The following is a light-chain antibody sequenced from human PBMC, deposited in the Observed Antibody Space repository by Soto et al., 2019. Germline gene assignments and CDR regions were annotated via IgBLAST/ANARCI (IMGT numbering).Light chain of an antibody. J-gene: IGKJ5*01. CDR2: GAS. CDR3: QQRNDLQVT. CDR1: QSISN. Sequence: TQHPYSLSASVGARVAMTCRASQSISNLAWYQQKPGQAPRLLIYGASTRATGIPARFSGSGSGTDFTLTISSLEPGDFAIYYCQQRNDLQVTFGQGTRLEIK. V-gene: IGKV3D-11*02.